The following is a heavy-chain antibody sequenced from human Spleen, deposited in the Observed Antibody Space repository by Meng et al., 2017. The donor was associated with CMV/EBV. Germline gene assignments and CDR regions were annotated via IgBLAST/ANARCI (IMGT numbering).Heavy chain of an antibody. J-gene: IGHJ6*02. Sequence: GESLKISCAASGFTFSSYWMSWVRQAPGKGLEWVANIKQDGSEKYYVDSVKGRFTISRDDAKNTLSLQMNSLRVDDTAAYYCARNLVLPAAIQYYYRNYGMDVWGQGTTVTVSS. D-gene: IGHD2-2*01. CDR3: ARNLVLPAAIQYYYRNYGMDV. CDR2: IKQDGSEK. V-gene: IGHV3-7*01. CDR1: GFTFSSYW.